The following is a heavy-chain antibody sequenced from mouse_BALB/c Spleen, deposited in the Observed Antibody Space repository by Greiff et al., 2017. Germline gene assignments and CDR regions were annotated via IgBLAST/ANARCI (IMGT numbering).Heavy chain of an antibody. CDR3: ARYAMDY. V-gene: IGHV1-31*01. CDR1: GYSFTGYY. Sequence: VQLQQSGPELVKPGASVKISCKASGYSFTGYYMHWVKQSHVKSLEWIGRINPYNGATSYNQNFKDKASLTVDKSSSTAYMELQSLTSEDSAVYCCARYAMDYWGQGTSVTVSS. J-gene: IGHJ4*01. CDR2: INPYNGAT.